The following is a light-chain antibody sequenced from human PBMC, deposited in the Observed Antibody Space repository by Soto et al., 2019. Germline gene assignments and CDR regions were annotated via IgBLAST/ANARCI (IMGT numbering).Light chain of an antibody. CDR1: NSNVGGGYD. CDR2: ANN. CDR3: QYYDPTLNVV. J-gene: IGLJ2*01. Sequence: QAVVTQPPSVSGAPGQTVTISCTGSNSNVGGGYDVHWYQQLPGSAPKLLIYANNNRPSGVPDRFSGSNSGTSASLAITGLQAEDEADYYCQYYDPTLNVVFGGGTQLTVL. V-gene: IGLV1-40*01.